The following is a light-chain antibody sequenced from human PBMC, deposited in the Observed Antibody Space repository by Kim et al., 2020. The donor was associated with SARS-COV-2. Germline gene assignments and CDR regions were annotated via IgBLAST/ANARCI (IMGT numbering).Light chain of an antibody. J-gene: IGLJ1*01. V-gene: IGLV3-21*04. CDR3: QVWDSSSDNYV. Sequence: SYELTQPPSVSVAPGKTASITCGENNIGSNSVHWYQQKSGQAPVLVIYYDSDRPSGIPERFSGSNSGNTATLTISGVEVGDEADYYCQVWDSSSDNYVFG. CDR1: NIGSNS. CDR2: YDS.